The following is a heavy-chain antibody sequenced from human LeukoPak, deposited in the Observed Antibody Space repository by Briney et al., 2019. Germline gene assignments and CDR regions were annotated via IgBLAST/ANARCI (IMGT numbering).Heavy chain of an antibody. J-gene: IGHJ3*02. CDR1: GYTFTGYN. CDR3: ARDNDYVWGSYRTYAFEI. Sequence: ASVKASCKASGYTFTGYNMHWVRQAPGQGLELMGWINPNSGGTNYAQKFQGRVTMTRDSSITTAYMELSSLRAEDTAAYYCARDNDYVWGSYRTYAFEIWGQGTMVTVSS. D-gene: IGHD3-16*02. V-gene: IGHV1-2*02. CDR2: INPNSGGT.